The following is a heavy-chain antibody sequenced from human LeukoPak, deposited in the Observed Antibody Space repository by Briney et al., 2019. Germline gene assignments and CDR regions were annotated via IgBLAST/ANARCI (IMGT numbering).Heavy chain of an antibody. CDR3: ARLSYSYEFDY. V-gene: IGHV3-66*01. Sequence: GGSLRLSCAASGFTVSSNYMSWVRQAPVKGLEWVSVIYSGGSTYYADSVKGRFTISRDNSKNTLYLQVNSLRAEDTAVYYCARLSYSYEFDYWGQGTLVTVSS. J-gene: IGHJ4*02. CDR2: IYSGGST. D-gene: IGHD5-18*01. CDR1: GFTVSSNY.